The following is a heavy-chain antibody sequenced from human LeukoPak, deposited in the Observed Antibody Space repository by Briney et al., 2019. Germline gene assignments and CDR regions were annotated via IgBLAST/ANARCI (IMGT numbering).Heavy chain of an antibody. CDR1: GFTFRNYW. D-gene: IGHD3-10*01. Sequence: GGSLRLSCAASGFTFRNYWVSWIRQAPGRGLEWVANIKLDGTQKNYIQSVRGRFTISRDNAKNTLYLQMNSLRAEDTAVYYCAREGPVTYYYGSGSTPRYFDLWGRGTLVTVSS. J-gene: IGHJ2*01. CDR2: IKLDGTQK. CDR3: AREGPVTYYYGSGSTPRYFDL. V-gene: IGHV3-7*01.